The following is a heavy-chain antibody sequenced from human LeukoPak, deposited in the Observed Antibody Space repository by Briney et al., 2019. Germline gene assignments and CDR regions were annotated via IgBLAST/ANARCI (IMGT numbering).Heavy chain of an antibody. V-gene: IGHV3-11*01. J-gene: IGHJ4*02. CDR3: AREMEGDYGSGTFFDL. D-gene: IGHD3-10*01. Sequence: GGSLRLSCAASEFVFSDYYMSWIRQAPGKGLEWVSYISDSGRTIYYADSVKGRFTISRDNVKNSLYLQMNGLRAEDTAVYYCAREMEGDYGSGTFFDLWGQGNMVTVSS. CDR1: EFVFSDYY. CDR2: ISDSGRTI.